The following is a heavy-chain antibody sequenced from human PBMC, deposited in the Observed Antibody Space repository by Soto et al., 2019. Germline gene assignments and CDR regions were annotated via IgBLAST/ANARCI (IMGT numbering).Heavy chain of an antibody. D-gene: IGHD3-9*01. V-gene: IGHV1-69*01. J-gene: IGHJ4*02. CDR3: GVMGERYFDWPDVRN. CDR2: IIPIFGTA. Sequence: QVQLVQSGAEVKKPGSSVKVSCKASGGTFSSYAISWVRQAPGQGLEWMGGIIPIFGTANYAQKFQGRVTITADESTRTADMELSSLRSEDTGVYYCGVMGERYFDWPDVRNGGQGTLVTVSS. CDR1: GGTFSSYA.